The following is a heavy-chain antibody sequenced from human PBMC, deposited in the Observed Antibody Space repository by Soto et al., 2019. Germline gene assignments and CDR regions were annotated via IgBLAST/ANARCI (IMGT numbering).Heavy chain of an antibody. Sequence: EVQLVESGGGLVQPGGSLRLSCAASGFTVSSNYMSWVRQAPGKGLEWVSVIYSGGSTYYADSVKGRFTISRDNSKNTMYIQMNSVRADDAAVYCCARGLTMALDYWGQGTLVTVSS. CDR1: GFTVSSNY. CDR2: IYSGGST. V-gene: IGHV3-66*01. J-gene: IGHJ4*02. D-gene: IGHD3-10*01. CDR3: ARGLTMALDY.